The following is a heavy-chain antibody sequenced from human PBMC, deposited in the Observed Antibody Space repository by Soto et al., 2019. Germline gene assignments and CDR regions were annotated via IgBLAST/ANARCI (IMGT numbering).Heavy chain of an antibody. Sequence: PGGSLRLSCAASGFTFSSYAMSWVRQAPGKGLEWVSAISGSGGSTYYADSVKGRFTISRDNSKNTLYLQMNSLRAEDTAVYYCAKSQDPHCSSTSCYALYGMDVWGQGTTVTVSS. CDR1: GFTFSSYA. D-gene: IGHD2-2*01. V-gene: IGHV3-23*01. J-gene: IGHJ6*02. CDR2: ISGSGGST. CDR3: AKSQDPHCSSTSCYALYGMDV.